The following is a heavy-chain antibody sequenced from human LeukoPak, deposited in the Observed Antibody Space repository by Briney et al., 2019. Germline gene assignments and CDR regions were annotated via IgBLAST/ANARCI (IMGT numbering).Heavy chain of an antibody. D-gene: IGHD5-24*01. J-gene: IGHJ4*02. V-gene: IGHV5-10-1*01. CDR1: GYSFTSYW. Sequence: GESLKISCKGSGYSFTSYWIGWVRQMPGKGLEWMGRIDPSDSYTNYSPSSQGHVTISADKSISTAYLQWSSLKASDTAMYYCARHIDGYSTSFDYWGQGTLVTVSS. CDR2: IDPSDSYT. CDR3: ARHIDGYSTSFDY.